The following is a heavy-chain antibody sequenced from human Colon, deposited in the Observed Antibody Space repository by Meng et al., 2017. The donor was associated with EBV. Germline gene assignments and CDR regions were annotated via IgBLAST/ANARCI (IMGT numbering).Heavy chain of an antibody. D-gene: IGHD2-8*02. CDR1: GGSFRDYY. CDR3: ARRPTGIDY. CDR2: IDHRGNT. V-gene: IGHV4-34*01. Sequence: QVQLQQLGAGLLKPSETLARSCAVYGGSFRDYYWTWIRHPPGKGLEWIGEIDHRGNTKYNPSLKSRVTISLDTSKKQFSLKVSSVTAADSAVYYCARRPTGIDYWGQGTLVTVSS. J-gene: IGHJ4*02.